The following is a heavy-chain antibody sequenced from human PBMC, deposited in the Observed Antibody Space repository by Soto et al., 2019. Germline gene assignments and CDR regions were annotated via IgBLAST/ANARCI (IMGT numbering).Heavy chain of an antibody. J-gene: IGHJ3*02. CDR3: ARLLAAHDAFDI. V-gene: IGHV4-59*08. CDR2: IYYSGST. CDR1: GGSISSYY. D-gene: IGHD3-9*01. Sequence: SETLSLTCTVSGGSISSYYWSWIRQPPGQGLEWIGYIYYSGSTNYNPSLKSRVTISVDTSKNQFSLKLSSVTAADTAVYYCARLLAAHDAFDIWGQGTMVTV.